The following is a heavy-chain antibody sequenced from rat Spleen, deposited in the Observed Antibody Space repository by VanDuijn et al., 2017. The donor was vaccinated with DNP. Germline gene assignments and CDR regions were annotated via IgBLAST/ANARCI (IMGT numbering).Heavy chain of an antibody. CDR2: ILYDGSRT. CDR3: ARPDYYAGSYPHY. CDR1: GFTFSNYG. D-gene: IGHD1-12*02. V-gene: IGHV5-29*01. J-gene: IGHJ2*01. Sequence: EVQLVESGGGLVQPGRSLKLSCAASGFTFSNYGMAWVRQTPKKGLEWVATILYDGSRTYYPDSVKGRFTISRDTAKSSLYLQMNSLKSEDTATYYCARPDYYAGSYPHYWGQGVMVTVSS.